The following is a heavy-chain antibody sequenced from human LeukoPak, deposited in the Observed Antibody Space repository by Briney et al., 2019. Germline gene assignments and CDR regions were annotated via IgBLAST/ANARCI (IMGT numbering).Heavy chain of an antibody. V-gene: IGHV1-69*13. Sequence: ASVKVSCKASGGTFSSYAISWVRQAPGQGLEWMGGIIPIFGTANYAQKFQGRVTITADESTSTAYMELSSLRSEDTAVYYCARGPTLEFITIFGVVIKGSFDYWGQGTLVTVSS. CDR3: ARGPTLEFITIFGVVIKGSFDY. D-gene: IGHD3-3*01. CDR2: IIPIFGTA. J-gene: IGHJ4*02. CDR1: GGTFSSYA.